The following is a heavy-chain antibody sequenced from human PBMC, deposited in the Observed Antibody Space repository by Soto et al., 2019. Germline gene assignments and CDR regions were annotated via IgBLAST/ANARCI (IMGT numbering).Heavy chain of an antibody. CDR3: ARCSDRDSSGYYGY. Sequence: GGSLRLSCAASGFTFSSYAMHWVRQAPGKGLEWVAVISYDGSNKYYADSVKGRFTISRDNSKNTLYLQMNSLRAEDTAVYYCARCSDRDSSGYYGYWGQGTLVTVSS. V-gene: IGHV3-30-3*01. J-gene: IGHJ4*02. CDR1: GFTFSSYA. CDR2: ISYDGSNK. D-gene: IGHD3-22*01.